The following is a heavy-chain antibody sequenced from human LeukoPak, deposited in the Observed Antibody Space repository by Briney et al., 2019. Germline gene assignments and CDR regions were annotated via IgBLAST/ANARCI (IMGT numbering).Heavy chain of an antibody. D-gene: IGHD2-8*01. CDR1: GYTLTSYD. CDR3: AKDGQPSTRSYLCTHGLCYQDY. Sequence: ASVKVSCKASGYTLTSYDINWVRQATGQGLEWMGWMNPNSGRTGYAQNFQGRITITRNTSISTAYMELNSLRAEDTAVYYCAKDGQPSTRSYLCTHGLCYQDYWGQGTLVTVSS. J-gene: IGHJ4*02. CDR2: MNPNSGRT. V-gene: IGHV1-8*01.